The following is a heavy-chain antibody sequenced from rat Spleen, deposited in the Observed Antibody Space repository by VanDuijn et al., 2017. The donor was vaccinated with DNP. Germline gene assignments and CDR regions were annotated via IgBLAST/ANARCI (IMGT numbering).Heavy chain of an antibody. CDR1: GFTFSYYG. J-gene: IGHJ4*01. Sequence: EVQVVQSGGGLVQPGRSLKISCAASGFTFSYYGMAWVRQAPKKGLEWVASINSNGGSTSYRDSVKGRFTISRDNAKSILYLQMDSLRSEDTATYYCARHDTTVAHFYAMDAWGQGTSVTVSS. V-gene: IGHV5-17*01. D-gene: IGHD1-1*01. CDR2: INSNGGST. CDR3: ARHDTTVAHFYAMDA.